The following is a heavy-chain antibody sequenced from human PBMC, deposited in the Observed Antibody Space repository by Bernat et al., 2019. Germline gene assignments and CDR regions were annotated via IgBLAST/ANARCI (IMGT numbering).Heavy chain of an antibody. J-gene: IGHJ4*02. V-gene: IGHV4-39*01. CDR1: GGSISSGRYN. CDR2: IYYSGTT. Sequence: QLQLQESGPRLVKPSETLSLTCIVSGGSISSGRYNWGWIRQPPGKGLEWIASIYYSGTTYYNPSLKSRVTIHVDTSKNRFSLKLSSVTAADTAVYYCARQDGSGSFSENFFDSWGQGTLVTVSA. CDR3: ARQDGSGSFSENFFDS. D-gene: IGHD3-10*01.